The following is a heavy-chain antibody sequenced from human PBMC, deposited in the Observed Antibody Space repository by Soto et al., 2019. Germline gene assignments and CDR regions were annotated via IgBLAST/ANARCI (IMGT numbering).Heavy chain of an antibody. Sequence: GCLLVACTAYGSTFSSYAMSGVRQAPGKGLEWVSAISCSGGSTYYADSVKVRFTISRDNSKNTLYLQMNSLRAEDTAVYYCEKDLNYDLSGPYYWGQGTTVTVTS. CDR1: GSTFSSYA. CDR2: ISCSGGST. CDR3: EKDLNYDLSGPYY. D-gene: IGHD3-3*01. V-gene: IGHV3-23*01. J-gene: IGHJ4*02.